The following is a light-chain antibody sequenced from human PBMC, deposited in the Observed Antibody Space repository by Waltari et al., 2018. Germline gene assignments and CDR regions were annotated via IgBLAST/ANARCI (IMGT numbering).Light chain of an antibody. CDR3: SSYTSSSTVV. J-gene: IGLJ2*01. Sequence: QSALTQPPSVSGSPGQSVTISCTGTSSDVVSYNRVSWYQPPPGTAPNLLIYEVSNGTSGVPDRVAGSKSENRAALTSSVLQDEDEADYNCSSYTSSSTVVFGGGTKLTVL. CDR2: EVS. V-gene: IGLV2-18*02. CDR1: SSDVVSYNR.